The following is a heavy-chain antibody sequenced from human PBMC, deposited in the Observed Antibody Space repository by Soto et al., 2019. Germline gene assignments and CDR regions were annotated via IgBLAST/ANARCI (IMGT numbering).Heavy chain of an antibody. V-gene: IGHV4-34*01. Sequence: QVLLQQWGAGLLKPSETLSLTCAVYGVSFSGYYWSWIRQPPGKGLEWIGEINHSGSTNYNPSLNSRVTISVDTSKNQFSLKLSSVTAADTAVYYCARTSRFDYWGQGTLVTVSS. J-gene: IGHJ4*02. CDR3: ARTSRFDY. D-gene: IGHD6-6*01. CDR2: INHSGST. CDR1: GVSFSGYY.